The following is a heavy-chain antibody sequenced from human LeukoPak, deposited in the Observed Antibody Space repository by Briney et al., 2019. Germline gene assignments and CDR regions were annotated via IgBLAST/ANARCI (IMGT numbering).Heavy chain of an antibody. Sequence: GGSLRLSCAASGFTFDDYAMHCVRQAPGKGLGWVSAISWNSGIIGYGDSVKGRFTISRDNAKNSLYLQMNGLRTEDTALYYCAKDLNYDSSGYLRGGFDYWGQGTLVTVSS. CDR2: ISWNSGII. V-gene: IGHV3-9*01. J-gene: IGHJ4*02. CDR1: GFTFDDYA. D-gene: IGHD3-22*01. CDR3: AKDLNYDSSGYLRGGFDY.